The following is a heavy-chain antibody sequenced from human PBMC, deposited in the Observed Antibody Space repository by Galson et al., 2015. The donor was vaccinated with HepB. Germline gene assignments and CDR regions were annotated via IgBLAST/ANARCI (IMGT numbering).Heavy chain of an antibody. J-gene: IGHJ4*02. CDR1: GYTLTELS. CDR2: FDPEDGET. Sequence: SVKVSCKVSGYTLTELSMHWVRQAPGKGLEWMGGFDPEDGETIYAQKFQGRVTMTEDTSTDTAYMELSSLRSEDTAVYYCATGVKNNYHYYFDYWGQGTLVTVSS. V-gene: IGHV1-24*01. CDR3: ATGVKNNYHYYFDY. D-gene: IGHD1-1*01.